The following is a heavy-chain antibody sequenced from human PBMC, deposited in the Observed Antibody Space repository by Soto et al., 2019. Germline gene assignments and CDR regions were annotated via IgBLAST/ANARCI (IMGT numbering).Heavy chain of an antibody. V-gene: IGHV4-34*01. J-gene: IGHJ4*02. CDR2: INHSGST. D-gene: IGHD2-2*01. Sequence: TLSLTCAVYGGSFSGYYWSWIRQPPGKGLEWIGEINHSGSTNYNPSLKSRVTISVDTSKNQFSLKLSSVTAADTAVYYCAGFGGGVVPADFDYWGQGTLVTVSS. CDR3: AGFGGGVVPADFDY. CDR1: GGSFSGYY.